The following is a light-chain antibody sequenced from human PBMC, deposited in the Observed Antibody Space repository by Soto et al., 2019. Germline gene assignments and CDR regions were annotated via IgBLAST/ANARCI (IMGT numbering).Light chain of an antibody. Sequence: QSVLTQPPSASGTPAQRVTVSCSGSSSNIGNNYVFWYQHLPGTAPKLLIYRNDQRPSGVSARFSGSKSGTSASLAISGLRSEDEADYYCAAWDDSLSGSYVFGPGTKVTVL. CDR3: AAWDDSLSGSYV. CDR1: SSNIGNNY. V-gene: IGLV1-47*01. CDR2: RND. J-gene: IGLJ1*01.